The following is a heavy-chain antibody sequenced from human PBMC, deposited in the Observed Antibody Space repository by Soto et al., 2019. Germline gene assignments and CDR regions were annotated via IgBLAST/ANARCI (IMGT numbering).Heavy chain of an antibody. CDR2: INHSGST. CDR3: ARLEGCSGGSCFGNWFDP. D-gene: IGHD2-15*01. Sequence: SETLSLTCAVYGGSFSGYYWSWIRQPPGKGLEWIGEINHSGSTNYNPSLKSRVTISVDTSKNQFSLKLSSVTAADTAVYYCARLEGCSGGSCFGNWFDPWGQGTLVTVSS. CDR1: GGSFSGYY. V-gene: IGHV4-34*01. J-gene: IGHJ5*02.